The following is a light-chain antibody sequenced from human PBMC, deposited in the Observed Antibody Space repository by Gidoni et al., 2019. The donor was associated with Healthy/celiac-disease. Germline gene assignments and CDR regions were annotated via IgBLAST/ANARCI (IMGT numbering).Light chain of an antibody. CDR3: QQYNNWAAST. Sequence: EIVMTQSPTTLSVSPGGRATLCGRASQSVSSNFAWYQQKTGQAPRLVIYGASNRPTGNPARFIRSRSGTEFNLSISRLQSEDFAVFYCQQYNNWAASTVGQGTKVEIK. V-gene: IGKV3-15*01. J-gene: IGKJ1*01. CDR1: QSVSSN. CDR2: GAS.